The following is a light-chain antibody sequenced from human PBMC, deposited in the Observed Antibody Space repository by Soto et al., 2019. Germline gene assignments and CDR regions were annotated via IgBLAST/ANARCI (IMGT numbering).Light chain of an antibody. J-gene: IGKJ1*01. CDR1: QSVSSN. CDR3: QQYNNWLWT. CDR2: GAS. V-gene: IGKV3-15*01. Sequence: EILIPQSPATLSVSTGERATLSCRASQSVSSNLAWYQQKTGQAPRLLIYGASTRATGIPARFSGSGSGTEFTLTISRLQSEDVEVYYCQQYNNWLWTFGQGTKVDIK.